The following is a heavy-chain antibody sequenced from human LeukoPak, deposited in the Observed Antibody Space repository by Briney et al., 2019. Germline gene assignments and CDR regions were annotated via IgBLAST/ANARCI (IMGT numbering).Heavy chain of an antibody. V-gene: IGHV4-38-2*02. CDR2: IYHSGST. J-gene: IGHJ4*02. CDR3: ARDRYRLRGFFDY. CDR1: GYSISSGYY. D-gene: IGHD5-12*01. Sequence: SETLSLTCTVSGYSISSGYYWGWIRQPPGKGLEWIGSIYHSGSTYYNPSLKSRVTISVDTSKNQFSLKLSSVTAADTAVYYCARDRYRLRGFFDYWGQGTLVTVSS.